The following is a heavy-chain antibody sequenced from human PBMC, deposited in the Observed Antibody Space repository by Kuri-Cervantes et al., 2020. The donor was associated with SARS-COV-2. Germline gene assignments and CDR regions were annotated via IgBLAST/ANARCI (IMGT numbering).Heavy chain of an antibody. Sequence: SETLSLTCTVSGGSISSHYWSWIRQPPGKGLGWIGYIYYSGSTNYNPSLKSRVTMSVDTSKNQFSLKLSSVTAADTAVYYCARGRGGYDRVYHYYYMDVWGKGTTVTVSS. CDR2: IYYSGST. CDR1: GGSISSHY. D-gene: IGHD5-12*01. V-gene: IGHV4-59*11. CDR3: ARGRGGYDRVYHYYYMDV. J-gene: IGHJ6*03.